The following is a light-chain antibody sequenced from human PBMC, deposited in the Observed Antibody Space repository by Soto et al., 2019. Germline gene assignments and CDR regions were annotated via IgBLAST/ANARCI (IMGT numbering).Light chain of an antibody. V-gene: IGKV1-5*01. CDR2: DAS. CDR1: QSISSW. CDR3: QQYNSYLT. Sequence: DIQMTQSPSTLSASVGDRVTITCRASQSISSWSAWYQQKPGKAPKLLIYDASSLESGVPSWFSGSGSGTEFTRTISSLQPADFATYYCQQYNSYLTFGGGTKVEIK. J-gene: IGKJ4*01.